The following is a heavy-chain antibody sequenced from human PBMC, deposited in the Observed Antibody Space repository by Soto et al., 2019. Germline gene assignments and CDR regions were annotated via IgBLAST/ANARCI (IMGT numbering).Heavy chain of an antibody. CDR2: IIPIFGTA. CDR3: ARDRHTTMIVGLLDY. Sequence: ASVKVSCKASGGTFSSYAISWVRQAPGQGLEWMGGIIPIFGTANYAQKFQGRVTITADESTSTAYMKLSSLRSEDTAVYYCARDRHTTMIVGLLDYWGQGTLVTVSS. D-gene: IGHD3-22*01. J-gene: IGHJ4*02. V-gene: IGHV1-69*13. CDR1: GGTFSSYA.